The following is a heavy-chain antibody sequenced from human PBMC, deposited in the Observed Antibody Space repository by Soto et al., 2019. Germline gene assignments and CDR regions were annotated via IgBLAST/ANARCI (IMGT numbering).Heavy chain of an antibody. CDR2: IKQDGSEK. CDR3: ARGRRRAIFGVVIPPNYYYYYMDV. D-gene: IGHD3-3*01. CDR1: GFTFSSYW. Sequence: PGGSLRLSCAASGFTFSSYWMSWVRQAPGKGLEWVANIKQDGSEKYYVDSVKGRFTISRDNAKNSLYLQMNSLRAEDTAVYYCARGRRRAIFGVVIPPNYYYYYMDVWGKGTTVTVSS. J-gene: IGHJ6*03. V-gene: IGHV3-7*01.